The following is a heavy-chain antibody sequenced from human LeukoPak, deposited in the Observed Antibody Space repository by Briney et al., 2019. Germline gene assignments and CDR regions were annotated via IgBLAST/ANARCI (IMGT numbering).Heavy chain of an antibody. D-gene: IGHD1-26*01. V-gene: IGHV3-48*03. CDR3: ARVGATGSGSLDY. CDR2: ISSSGSTI. Sequence: PGGSLRLSCAASGFTFSSYEMNWVRQAPGKGLEWVSYISSSGSTIYYADSVKGRFTISRDNAKNSLYLQMNSLRAEDTAVYYCARVGATGSGSLDYWGQGTLVTVSS. J-gene: IGHJ4*02. CDR1: GFTFSSYE.